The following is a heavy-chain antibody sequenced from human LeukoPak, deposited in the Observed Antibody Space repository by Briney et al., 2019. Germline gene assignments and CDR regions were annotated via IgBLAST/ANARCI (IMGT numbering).Heavy chain of an antibody. CDR3: ARAPLLYYYDSSGYLDY. V-gene: IGHV3-33*08. Sequence: GGSLRLSCAASGFTFSSYGMHWVRQAPGKGLEWVAVIWYDESNKYYADSVKGRFTISRDNSKNTLYLQMNSLRAEDTAVYYCARAPLLYYYDSSGYLDYWGQGTLVTVSS. CDR2: IWYDESNK. D-gene: IGHD3-22*01. CDR1: GFTFSSYG. J-gene: IGHJ4*02.